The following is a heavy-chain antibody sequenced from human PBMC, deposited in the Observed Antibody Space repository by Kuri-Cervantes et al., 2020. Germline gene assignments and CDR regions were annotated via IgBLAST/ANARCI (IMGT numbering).Heavy chain of an antibody. D-gene: IGHD4-23*01. J-gene: IGHJ5*02. CDR3: ATFEATVVTSESWFDP. CDR1: GYTFTGYY. Sequence: ASVKVSCKASGYTFTGYYMHWVRQAPGQGLEWMGWINPNSGGTNYAQKFQGRVTMTRDTSISTAYMELSSLRSEDTAVYYCATFEATVVTSESWFDPWGQGTLVTVSS. CDR2: INPNSGGT. V-gene: IGHV1-2*02.